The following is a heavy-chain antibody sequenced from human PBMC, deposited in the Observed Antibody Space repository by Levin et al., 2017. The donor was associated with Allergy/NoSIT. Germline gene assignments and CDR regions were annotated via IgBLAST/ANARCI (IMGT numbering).Heavy chain of an antibody. CDR2: IYHSGNT. CDR1: GASFSEYF. CDR3: ARESVHCSGGSCYRGPFDP. D-gene: IGHD2-15*01. Sequence: SETLSLTCAVSGASFSEYFWSWIRQPPGKGLEWIGEIYHSGNTNYNPSLKDRITISVDMSKNQFSLTLSSVTAADTAVYYCARESVHCSGGSCYRGPFDPWGQGTLVAVSS. J-gene: IGHJ5*02. V-gene: IGHV4-34*01.